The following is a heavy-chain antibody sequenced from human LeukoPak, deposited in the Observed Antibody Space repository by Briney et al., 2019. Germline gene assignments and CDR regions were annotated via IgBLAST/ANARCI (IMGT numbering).Heavy chain of an antibody. CDR1: GFTVSSNY. Sequence: GGSLRLSCAASGFTVSSNYMSWVRQAPGKGLEWVSVIYSGGSTYYADSVKGRFTISRDNFKNTLYLQMNSLRAEDTAVYYCARGDCSGGSCSYYYYYYGMDVWGQGTTVTVSS. CDR2: IYSGGST. V-gene: IGHV3-53*01. D-gene: IGHD2-15*01. CDR3: ARGDCSGGSCSYYYYYYGMDV. J-gene: IGHJ6*02.